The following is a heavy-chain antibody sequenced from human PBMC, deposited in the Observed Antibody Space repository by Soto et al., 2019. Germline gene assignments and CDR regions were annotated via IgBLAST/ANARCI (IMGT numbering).Heavy chain of an antibody. CDR3: ARGPSGWFGYDY. CDR1: GFTFSSSW. Sequence: EVQLVESRGGLVQPGGSLRLSCAASGFTFSSSWMHWVRQGPGKGLVWVSRINSGATTTNYADSVKGRFTISRDNAKNTLYLQMDSLTAEDTAVYYCARGPSGWFGYDYWGQGTLVTVSS. V-gene: IGHV3-74*01. J-gene: IGHJ4*02. D-gene: IGHD6-19*01. CDR2: INSGATTT.